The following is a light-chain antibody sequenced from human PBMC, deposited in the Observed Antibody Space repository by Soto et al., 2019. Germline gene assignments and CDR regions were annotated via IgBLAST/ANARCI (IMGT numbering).Light chain of an antibody. V-gene: IGKV1-5*01. J-gene: IGKJ4*01. CDR3: QQYGSFSPIT. Sequence: DIQITQSPSTLSASVGDRVTMTCRASQSISTYLAWYQQKPGRAPKLLIYDASGLEGGVPSRFSGSGSGTEFTLTISSLQPEDFATYYCQQYGSFSPITFGGGTEVDIK. CDR2: DAS. CDR1: QSISTY.